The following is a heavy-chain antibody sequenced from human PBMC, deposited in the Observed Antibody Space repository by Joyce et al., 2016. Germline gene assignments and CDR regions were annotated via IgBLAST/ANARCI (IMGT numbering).Heavy chain of an antibody. CDR1: GGSINTYY. D-gene: IGHD2-2*01. CDR2: MSYSGTA. V-gene: IGHV4-59*01. J-gene: IGHJ6*02. CDR3: ARDRNEGYCTSARCYYYYYYGMDV. Sequence: QVQLQESGPGLVKPSETLSLTCTVSGGSINTYYWSWIRQPPGKGLEWIGYMSYSGTANYAPSLKSRATISVDTAKNQISLKVTSVTAADTAVYYCARDRNEGYCTSARCYYYYYYGMDVWGQGTTVTVSS.